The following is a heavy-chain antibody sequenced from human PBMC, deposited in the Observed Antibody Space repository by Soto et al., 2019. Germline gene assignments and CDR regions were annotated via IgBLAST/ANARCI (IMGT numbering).Heavy chain of an antibody. J-gene: IGHJ4*02. D-gene: IGHD3-22*01. CDR3: ARDGYYYDSSGYEAGGMDY. V-gene: IGHV3-30-3*01. CDR2: ISYDGSNK. Sequence: QVQLVESGGGVVQPGRSLRLSCAASGFTFSSYAMHWVRQAPGKWLEWVAVISYDGSNKYYADSVKGRFTISRDNSKNTLYLQMNSLRAEDTAVYYCARDGYYYDSSGYEAGGMDYWGQGTLVTVSS. CDR1: GFTFSSYA.